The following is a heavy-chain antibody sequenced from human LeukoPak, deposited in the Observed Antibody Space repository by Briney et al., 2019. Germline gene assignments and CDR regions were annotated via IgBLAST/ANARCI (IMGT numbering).Heavy chain of an antibody. V-gene: IGHV7-4-1*02. J-gene: IGHJ4*02. Sequence: ASVKVSCKASGYTFSSCAINWVRPAPGQGLEYMGWIDTKTGNPTYAQGFTGRFVFSLDTSVSTAYLQISSLKAEDTAVYYCAIHPSDSSGYFSYWGQGALVTVSS. CDR3: AIHPSDSSGYFSY. CDR1: GYTFSSCA. D-gene: IGHD3-22*01. CDR2: IDTKTGNP.